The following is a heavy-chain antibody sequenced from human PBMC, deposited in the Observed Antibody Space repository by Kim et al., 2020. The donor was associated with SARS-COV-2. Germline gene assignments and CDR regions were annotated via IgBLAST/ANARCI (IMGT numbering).Heavy chain of an antibody. CDR1: GGTFSGYA. J-gene: IGHJ3*02. CDR3: ARRSIGPRAYDDSDI. CDR2: IIPIFGTT. Sequence: SVKVSCKASGGTFSGYAVNWVRQAPGQGLEWVGSIIPIFGTTKHGQKFQGRVTIIADESTSTAYMELSSLRSGDTAVYYCARRSIGPRAYDDSDIWGQGTMVIVSS. V-gene: IGHV1-69*13. D-gene: IGHD2-15*01.